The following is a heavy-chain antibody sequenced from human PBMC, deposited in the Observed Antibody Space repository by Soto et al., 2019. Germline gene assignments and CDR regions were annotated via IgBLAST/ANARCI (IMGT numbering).Heavy chain of an antibody. J-gene: IGHJ5*02. CDR2: INHSGST. CDR1: GGSFSGYY. V-gene: IGHV4-34*01. D-gene: IGHD2-2*01. CDR3: ARARIVVVPAARYNWFDP. Sequence: QVQLQQWGAGLLKPSETLSLTCAVYGGSFSGYYWSWIRQPPGKGLEWIGEINHSGSTNYNPSLNGRVPISVDTSKNQFSLKLSSVTAADTAVYYCARARIVVVPAARYNWFDPWGQGTLVTVSS.